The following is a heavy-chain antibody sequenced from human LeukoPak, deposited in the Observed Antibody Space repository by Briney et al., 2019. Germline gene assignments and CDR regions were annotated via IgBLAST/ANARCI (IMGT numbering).Heavy chain of an antibody. CDR2: ISGSGGSI. CDR1: GFTFSDYY. V-gene: IGHV3-23*01. Sequence: GGSLRLSCAASGFTFSDYYMSWIRQAPGKGLEWVSGISGSGGSIYYADSVKGRFTISRDNSKNTLYLQMNSLRVEDTAVYYCAKNSYLNYCDSSGYYYHAFDIWGQGTMVTVSS. J-gene: IGHJ3*02. D-gene: IGHD3-22*01. CDR3: AKNSYLNYCDSSGYYYHAFDI.